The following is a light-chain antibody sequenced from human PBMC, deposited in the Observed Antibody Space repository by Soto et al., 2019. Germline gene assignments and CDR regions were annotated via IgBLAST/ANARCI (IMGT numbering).Light chain of an antibody. CDR3: QQYGSSPFN. CDR1: QSVSSSY. J-gene: IGKJ3*01. V-gene: IGKV3-20*01. CDR2: DAS. Sequence: EIVLTQSPGTLSLSPGERATLSCRASQSVSSSYLAWFQQKPGQAPRLLIYDASSRATGIPDRFSGSGFGTDFTLTISRLEPEDFAVYYCQQYGSSPFNFGPGTKVDTK.